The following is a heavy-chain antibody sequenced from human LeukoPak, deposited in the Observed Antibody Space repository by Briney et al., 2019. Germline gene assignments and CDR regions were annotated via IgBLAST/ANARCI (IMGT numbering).Heavy chain of an antibody. CDR3: VRSGIQWELLGD. Sequence: GGSLSLSCAASGLTFSSYWMSWVRQAPGKGLEWVANIKQDGSEKYYVDSVKGRFTISRDNAKTSLYLQMNSLRAEDTAVYYCVRSGIQWELLGDWGQGTLVTVSS. CDR1: GLTFSSYW. V-gene: IGHV3-7*01. J-gene: IGHJ4*02. D-gene: IGHD1-26*01. CDR2: IKQDGSEK.